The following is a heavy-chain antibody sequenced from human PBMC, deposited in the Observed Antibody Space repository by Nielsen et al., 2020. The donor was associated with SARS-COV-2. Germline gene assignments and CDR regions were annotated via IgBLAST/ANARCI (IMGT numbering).Heavy chain of an antibody. CDR3: AADIVVVPAAMSDDY. V-gene: IGHV3-9*01. J-gene: IGHJ4*02. D-gene: IGHD2-2*01. CDR1: GFTFDDYA. CDR2: ISWNSNSI. Sequence: SLKISCAASGFTFDDYAMHWVRQAPGKGLEWVSGISWNSNSIGYADSVKGRFTISRDNDKNSLYLQMNSLRAEDTAVYYCAADIVVVPAAMSDDYWGQGTLVTVSS.